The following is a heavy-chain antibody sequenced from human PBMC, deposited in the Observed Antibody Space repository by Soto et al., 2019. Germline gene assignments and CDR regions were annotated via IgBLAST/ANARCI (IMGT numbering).Heavy chain of an antibody. CDR2: IYHAGST. CDR1: GGTIPNSNW. D-gene: IGHD1-26*01. J-gene: IGHJ4*02. Sequence: PSARLSLTCTVSGGTIPNSNWWSWVRLPPAQGLEWIGDIYHAGSTKYNPSLERRVTMSVDTSNNQFGLTLTSVTAADTAVYFCVRGPSIVGNTRLLDSWGQGSLVTVSA. V-gene: IGHV4-4*02. CDR3: VRGPSIVGNTRLLDS.